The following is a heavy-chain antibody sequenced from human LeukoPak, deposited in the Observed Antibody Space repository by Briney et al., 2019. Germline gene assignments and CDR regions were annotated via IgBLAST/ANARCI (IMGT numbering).Heavy chain of an antibody. J-gene: IGHJ4*02. V-gene: IGHV1-69*08. CDR3: ARASGLTSSSWYVPPFDS. CDR1: GDTFNNYI. Sequence: SVKVSCKASGDTFNNYIVSWVRQAPGQGLEWMGRITPILGSTKYAQRFQGRVTFTADISTTTVYMDLSSLKSEDTAVYYCARASGLTSSSWYVPPFDSWGQGTLVTVSS. D-gene: IGHD6-13*01. CDR2: ITPILGST.